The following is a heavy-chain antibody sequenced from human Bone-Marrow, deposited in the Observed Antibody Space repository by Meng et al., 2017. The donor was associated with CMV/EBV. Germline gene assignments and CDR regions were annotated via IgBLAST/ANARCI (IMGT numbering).Heavy chain of an antibody. D-gene: IGHD3-3*01. CDR3: ARAQSPYYDFWSGHYYYYGMDV. V-gene: IGHV1-46*01. CDR1: GYTFTSYY. CDR2: INPSGGST. Sequence: ASVKVSCKASGYTFTSYYMHWVRQAPGQGLEWMGIINPSGGSTSYAQKFQGRVTMTRDTSTSTVYMELSSLRSEDTAVYYCARAQSPYYDFWSGHYYYYGMDVWGQGTTVTVSS. J-gene: IGHJ6*02.